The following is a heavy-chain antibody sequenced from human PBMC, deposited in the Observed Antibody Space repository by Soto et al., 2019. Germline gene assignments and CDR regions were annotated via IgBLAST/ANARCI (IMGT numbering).Heavy chain of an antibody. J-gene: IGHJ1*01. Sequence: PSETLSLTCAVSGGFISSGDSSWSWIRQAPGRGLEWIGYIHSSGSIYYNPSLKSRATMSIDTAGNQFSLKVSSVTVADTAVYYCARDLDGLHDDTSGPFPRPGWGQGTLVTVS. V-gene: IGHV4-30-4*01. CDR2: IHSSGSI. CDR3: ARDLDGLHDDTSGPFPRPG. D-gene: IGHD3-22*01. CDR1: GGFISSGDSS.